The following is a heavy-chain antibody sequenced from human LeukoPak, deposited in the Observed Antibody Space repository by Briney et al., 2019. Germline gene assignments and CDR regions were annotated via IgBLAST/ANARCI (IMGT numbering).Heavy chain of an antibody. CDR1: GGSISSYY. D-gene: IGHD1-26*01. J-gene: IGHJ3*02. CDR3: ARAISGSYYPSDAFDI. CDR2: IYTSGST. Sequence: SETLSLTCTVSGGSISSYYWSWIRQPAGKGLEWIGRIYTSGSTNYNPSLKSRVTMSVDTSKNQFSLKLSSVTAADTAVYYCARAISGSYYPSDAFDIWGQGTMVTVSS. V-gene: IGHV4-4*07.